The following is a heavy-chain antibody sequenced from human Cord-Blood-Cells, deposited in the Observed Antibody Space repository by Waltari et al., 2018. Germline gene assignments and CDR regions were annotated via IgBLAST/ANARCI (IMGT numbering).Heavy chain of an antibody. CDR3: ARGRGAARHFDY. CDR1: GGSFSGYY. CDR2: INHSGST. V-gene: IGHV4-34*01. J-gene: IGHJ4*02. Sequence: QVQLQQWGAGLLKPLETPSLTCAVYGGSFSGYYWSWIRQPPGKGLEWIGEINHSGSTNYNPSLKSRVTISVDTSKNQFSLKLSSVTAADTAVYYCARGRGAARHFDYWGQGTLVTVSS. D-gene: IGHD6-6*01.